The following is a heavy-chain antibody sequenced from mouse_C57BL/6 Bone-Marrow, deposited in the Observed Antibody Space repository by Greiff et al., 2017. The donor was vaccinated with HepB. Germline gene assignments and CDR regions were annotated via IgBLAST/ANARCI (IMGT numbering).Heavy chain of an antibody. V-gene: IGHV5-9*01. J-gene: IGHJ2*01. CDR1: GFTFSSYT. CDR2: ISGGGGNT. Sequence: DVMLVESGGGLVKPGGSLKLSCAASGFTFSSYTMSWVRQTPEKRLEWVATISGGGGNTYYPDSVKGRFTISRDNAKNTLYLQMSSLRSEDTALYYCARREDGYYYGSSYGYFDYWGQGTTLTVSS. CDR3: ARREDGYYYGSSYGYFDY. D-gene: IGHD1-1*01.